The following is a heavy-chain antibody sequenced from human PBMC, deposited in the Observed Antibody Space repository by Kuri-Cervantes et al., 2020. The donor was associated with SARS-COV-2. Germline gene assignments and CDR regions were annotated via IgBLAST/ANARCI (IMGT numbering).Heavy chain of an antibody. Sequence: GGSLRLSCEASGISFSYYWMTWVRQTPGRGLEWVGRIKSKTDGGTTDYAAPVKGRFTISRDDSKNTLYLQMNSLKTEDTAVYYCTTVRGTYDFWSGYSSYYFDYWGQGTLVTVSS. D-gene: IGHD3-3*01. V-gene: IGHV3-15*01. CDR3: TTVRGTYDFWSGYSSYYFDY. J-gene: IGHJ4*02. CDR2: IKSKTDGGTT. CDR1: GISFSYYW.